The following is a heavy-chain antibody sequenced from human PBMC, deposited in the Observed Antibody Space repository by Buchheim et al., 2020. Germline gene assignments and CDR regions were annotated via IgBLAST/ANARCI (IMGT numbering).Heavy chain of an antibody. Sequence: QVQLQQWGAGLLKPSETLSLTCAVYGGSFSGYYWSWIRQPPGKGLEWIGEINHSGSTNYNPSLKSRVTISVDRSKNQFSLKLSSVTAADTAVYYCAAHSNFDYYGMDVWGQGTT. J-gene: IGHJ6*02. CDR1: GGSFSGYY. CDR3: AAHSNFDYYGMDV. CDR2: INHSGST. V-gene: IGHV4-34*01. D-gene: IGHD4-11*01.